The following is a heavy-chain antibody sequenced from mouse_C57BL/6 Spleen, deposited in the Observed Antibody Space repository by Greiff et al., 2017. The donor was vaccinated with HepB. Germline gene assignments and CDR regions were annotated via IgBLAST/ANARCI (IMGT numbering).Heavy chain of an antibody. CDR1: GFTCNTYA. V-gene: IGHV10-3*01. J-gene: IGHJ4*01. Sequence: EVKLVESGGGLVQPQGSLKLSCAASGFTCNTYAMHWVRQAPGKGLEWVARIRSKSSNYTTYYADSVKDRFTISRDDTQSMLYLQMNNLKTEDTAMNYCERVSNYAMDYWGQVTPVTVSS. CDR2: IRSKSSNYTT. CDR3: ERVSNYAMDY.